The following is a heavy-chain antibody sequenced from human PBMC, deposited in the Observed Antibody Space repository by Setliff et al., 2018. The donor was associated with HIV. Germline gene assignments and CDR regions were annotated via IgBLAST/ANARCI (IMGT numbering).Heavy chain of an antibody. D-gene: IGHD3-22*01. V-gene: IGHV4-59*01. CDR2: TYYGGST. CDR1: AGSINSYY. CDR3: ARSRTSSGYYGVTGYGMDV. Sequence: SQSLSLTCSVAAGSINSYYWSWIRQTPGKGLEWIGETYYGGSTNYNPSLKSRVTISVATSKNQYCLKLNSVTTADTAVYYFARSRTSSGYYGVTGYGMDVWGQEATVTVSS. J-gene: IGHJ6*02.